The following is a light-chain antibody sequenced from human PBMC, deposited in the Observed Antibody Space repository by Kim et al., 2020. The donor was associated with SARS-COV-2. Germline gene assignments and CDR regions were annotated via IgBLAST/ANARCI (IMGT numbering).Light chain of an antibody. J-gene: IGKJ2*03. CDR1: QGVSRNY. CDR3: QQYGSSPES. CDR2: GAS. Sequence: PGERAPPSWRASQGVSRNYLAWYEENRGQAPRLLICGASSRATGIPDRFSGSGCGTVFTLTISRLEPEDCAVYYCQQYGSSPESCGQGTKLE. V-gene: IGKV3-20*01.